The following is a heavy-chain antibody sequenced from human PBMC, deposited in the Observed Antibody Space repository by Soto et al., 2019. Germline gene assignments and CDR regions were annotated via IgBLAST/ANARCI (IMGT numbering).Heavy chain of an antibody. V-gene: IGHV4-59*01. CDR3: ARDSGSYSNYYYGMDV. J-gene: IGHJ6*02. CDR2: IYYSGST. CDR1: GGSISSYY. D-gene: IGHD1-26*01. Sequence: SETLSLTCTVSGGSISSYYWSWIRQPPGKGLEWIGYIYYSGSTNYNPSLKSRVTISVDTSKNQFSLKLSSVTAADTAVYYSARDSGSYSNYYYGMDVWGQGTTVTVSS.